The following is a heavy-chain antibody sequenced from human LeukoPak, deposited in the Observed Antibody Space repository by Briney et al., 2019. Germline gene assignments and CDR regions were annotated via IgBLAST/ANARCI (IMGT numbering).Heavy chain of an antibody. CDR2: IKQDGSEK. CDR3: ARMGLDYYDSSGIDY. V-gene: IGHV3-7*01. J-gene: IGHJ4*02. D-gene: IGHD3-22*01. Sequence: PGGSLRLSCAASGFTFSSYWMSWVRQAPGKGLECVANIKQDGSEKYYVDSVKGRFTISRDIAKNSLYLQMNSLRAEDTAVYCCARMGLDYYDSSGIDYWGQGTLVTVSS. CDR1: GFTFSSYW.